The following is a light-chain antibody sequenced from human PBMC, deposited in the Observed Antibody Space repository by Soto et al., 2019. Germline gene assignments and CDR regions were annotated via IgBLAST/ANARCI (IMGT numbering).Light chain of an antibody. CDR2: DAS. V-gene: IGKV3-11*01. CDR3: QQRSNWPPLT. Sequence: EIVLTQSPATLSLSPGERATLSCRASQSVSSYLAWYQQEPGQAPRLLIYDASNRATGIPARFSGSGSGTDFLLTISSLEPEDFAVYYCQQRSNWPPLTFGGGTKVEIK. J-gene: IGKJ4*01. CDR1: QSVSSY.